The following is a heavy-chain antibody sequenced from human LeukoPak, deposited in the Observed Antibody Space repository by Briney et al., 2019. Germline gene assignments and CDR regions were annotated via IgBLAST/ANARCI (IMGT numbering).Heavy chain of an antibody. V-gene: IGHV3-33*01. CDR3: ARAMVRGAFDAFDI. Sequence: GGSLRLSCAASGFTFSSYGMHWVRQAPGKGLEWVAVIWYDGSNKYYADSVKGRFTISRDNSKNTLYLQMNSLRAEDTAVYYCARAMVRGAFDAFDIWGQGTMVTVSS. CDR2: IWYDGSNK. J-gene: IGHJ3*02. D-gene: IGHD3-10*01. CDR1: GFTFSSYG.